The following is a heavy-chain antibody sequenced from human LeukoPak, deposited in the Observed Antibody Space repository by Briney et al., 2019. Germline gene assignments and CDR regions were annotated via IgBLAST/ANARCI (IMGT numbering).Heavy chain of an antibody. D-gene: IGHD4-17*01. CDR1: GFTFSSYA. J-gene: IGHJ4*02. Sequence: GGSLRLSCAASGFTFSSYAMSWVRQAPGKGPEWVSAISGSGGSTYYADSVKGRFTISRDNSENTLYLQMNSLRAEDTAVYYCAKGYGDYPGFDYWGQGTLVTVSS. CDR2: ISGSGGST. V-gene: IGHV3-23*01. CDR3: AKGYGDYPGFDY.